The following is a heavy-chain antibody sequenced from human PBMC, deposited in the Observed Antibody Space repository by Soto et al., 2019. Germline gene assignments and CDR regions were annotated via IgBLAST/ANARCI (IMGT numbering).Heavy chain of an antibody. CDR3: ARIATYYDFWSGYYTGTSYYYGMDV. V-gene: IGHV4-31*03. CDR2: IYYSGST. Sequence: PSETLSLTCTVSGGFISSGGYYWSWIRQRPGKGLEWIGYIYYSGSTYYNPSLKSRVTISVDTSKNQFSLKLSSVTAADTAVYYCARIATYYDFWSGYYTGTSYYYGMDVWGQGTTVTVSS. D-gene: IGHD3-3*01. CDR1: GGFISSGGYY. J-gene: IGHJ6*02.